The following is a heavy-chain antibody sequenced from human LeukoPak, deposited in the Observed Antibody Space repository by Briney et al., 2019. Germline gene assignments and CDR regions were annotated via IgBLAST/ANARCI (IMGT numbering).Heavy chain of an antibody. V-gene: IGHV3-48*03. J-gene: IGHJ4*02. D-gene: IGHD2-21*01. CDR2: ISTSGDTI. CDR3: ARDVVEGPYYFDY. Sequence: GGSLRLSCSASGFTFSSYEMNWVRQAPGRGPEWVSYISTSGDTIYYADSVKGRFTISRDNAKNSVYLQMDSLRAEDTAVYYCARDVVEGPYYFDYWGQGTLVTVSS. CDR1: GFTFSSYE.